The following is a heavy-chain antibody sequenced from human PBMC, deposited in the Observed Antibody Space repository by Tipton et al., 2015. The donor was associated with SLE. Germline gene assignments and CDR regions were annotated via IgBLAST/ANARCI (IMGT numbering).Heavy chain of an antibody. D-gene: IGHD5-18*01. CDR1: GGSISSGGYY. J-gene: IGHJ4*02. CDR3: ARARGILVPWDY. CDR2: INHSGST. Sequence: TLSLTCTVSGGSISSGGYYWGWIRQPPGKGLEWIGEINHSGSTNYNPSLKSRVTISVDTSKNQFSLKLSSVTAADTAVYYCARARGILVPWDYWGQGTLVTVSS. V-gene: IGHV4-39*07.